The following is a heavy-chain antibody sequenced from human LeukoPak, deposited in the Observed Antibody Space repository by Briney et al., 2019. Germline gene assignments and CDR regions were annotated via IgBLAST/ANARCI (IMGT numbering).Heavy chain of an antibody. V-gene: IGHV1-46*02. CDR2: ISPGGGAT. Sequence: ASVKVSCRASGFTFNNYYTHWVRQAPGKGLEWMGVISPGGGATYYAQRFQGRVTITRNTSISTAYMELSSLRSEDTAVYYCARAFPIVGAYTDDWFDPWGQGTLVTVSS. D-gene: IGHD1-26*01. CDR3: ARAFPIVGAYTDDWFDP. J-gene: IGHJ5*02. CDR1: GFTFNNYY.